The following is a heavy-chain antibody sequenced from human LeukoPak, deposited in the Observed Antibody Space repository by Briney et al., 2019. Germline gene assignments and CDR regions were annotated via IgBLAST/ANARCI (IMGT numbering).Heavy chain of an antibody. CDR3: AREGPYSSSWYGYYYYYYMDV. D-gene: IGHD6-13*01. J-gene: IGHJ6*03. Sequence: PSETLSLTYAVYGGSFSGYYWSWIRQPPGKGLEWIGEINHSGSTNYNPSLKSRVTISVDTSKNQFSLKLSSVTAADTAVYYCAREGPYSSSWYGYYYYYYMDVWGKGTSVTVPS. CDR1: GGSFSGYY. CDR2: INHSGST. V-gene: IGHV4-34*01.